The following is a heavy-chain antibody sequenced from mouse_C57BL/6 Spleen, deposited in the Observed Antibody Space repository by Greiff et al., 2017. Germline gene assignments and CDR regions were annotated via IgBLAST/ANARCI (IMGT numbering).Heavy chain of an antibody. Sequence: EVQLVESGPGMVKPSQSLSLTCTVTGYSITSGYDWHWIRHFPGNKLEWMGYISYSGSTNYNPSLKSRISITHDTSKNHFFLKLNSVTTEDTATYYCAREDYGNYWFAYWGQGTLVTVSA. J-gene: IGHJ3*01. CDR3: AREDYGNYWFAY. CDR1: GYSITSGYD. V-gene: IGHV3-1*01. D-gene: IGHD2-1*01. CDR2: ISYSGST.